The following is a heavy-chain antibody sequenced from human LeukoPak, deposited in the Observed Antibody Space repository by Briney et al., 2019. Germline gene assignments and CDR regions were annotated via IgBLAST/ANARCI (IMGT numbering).Heavy chain of an antibody. Sequence: SETLSLTCTVSGGSISSGSYYWSWIRQPAGKGLEWIGYIYYSGSTNYNPSLKSRVTISVDTSKNQFSLKLSSVTAADTAVYYCARARVGATGFFDYWGQGTLVTVSS. D-gene: IGHD1-26*01. CDR3: ARARVGATGFFDY. V-gene: IGHV4-61*10. CDR2: IYYSGST. J-gene: IGHJ4*02. CDR1: GGSISSGSYY.